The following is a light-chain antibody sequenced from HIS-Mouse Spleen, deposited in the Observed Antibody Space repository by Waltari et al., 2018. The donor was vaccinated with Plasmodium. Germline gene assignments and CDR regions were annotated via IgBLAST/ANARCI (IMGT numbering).Light chain of an antibody. CDR2: EDS. V-gene: IGLV3-10*01. Sequence: SYELTQPPSVSVSPGQTARITCSGDALPKKYAYWYPQKSGQAPVLVMYEDSKRPSGIPDRFSGSSSGTMATLTISGAQVEDEADYYCYSTDSSGNHRVFGGGTKLTVL. CDR3: YSTDSSGNHRV. CDR1: ALPKKY. J-gene: IGLJ3*02.